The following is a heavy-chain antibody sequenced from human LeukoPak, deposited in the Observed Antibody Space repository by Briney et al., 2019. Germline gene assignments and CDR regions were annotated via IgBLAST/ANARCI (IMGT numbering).Heavy chain of an antibody. CDR2: INSDGSST. Sequence: GGSLRLSCAASGFTFSSYWMQWVRQAPGKGRAWVTRINSDGSSTIYADSVKGRFTISRDNAKNTLYLQMNSLRAEDTAVYYCARGAARLGSDYWGQGTLVTVSS. D-gene: IGHD6-6*01. V-gene: IGHV3-74*01. J-gene: IGHJ4*02. CDR1: GFTFSSYW. CDR3: ARGAARLGSDY.